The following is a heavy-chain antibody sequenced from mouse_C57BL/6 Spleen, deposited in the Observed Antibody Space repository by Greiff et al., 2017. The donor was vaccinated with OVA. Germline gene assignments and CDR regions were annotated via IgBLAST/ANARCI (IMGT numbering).Heavy chain of an antibody. Sequence: QVQLQQPGTELVKPGASVKLSCKASGYTFTSYWMHWVKQRPGQGLEWIGNINPSNGGTNYNEKFKSKATLTVDKSSSTAYMQLSSLTSEDSAVYYCARSWYYGSSPYWYFDVWGTGTTVTVSS. CDR3: ARSWYYGSSPYWYFDV. D-gene: IGHD1-1*01. J-gene: IGHJ1*03. V-gene: IGHV1-53*01. CDR1: GYTFTSYW. CDR2: INPSNGGT.